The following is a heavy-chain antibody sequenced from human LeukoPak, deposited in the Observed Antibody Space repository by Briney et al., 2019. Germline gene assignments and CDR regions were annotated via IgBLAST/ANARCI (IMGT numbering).Heavy chain of an antibody. CDR1: GGSISSYY. V-gene: IGHV4-59*01. D-gene: IGHD3-3*01. CDR3: ARARALNNFWSDYSY. J-gene: IGHJ4*02. Sequence: SETLSLTCTVPGGSISSYYWSWIRQPPGKGLEWIGYIFHSGSTNYNPSLKSRVTISVDTSKDQFSLRLSSVTAADTAVYYCARARALNNFWSDYSYWGQGTLVTVSS. CDR2: IFHSGST.